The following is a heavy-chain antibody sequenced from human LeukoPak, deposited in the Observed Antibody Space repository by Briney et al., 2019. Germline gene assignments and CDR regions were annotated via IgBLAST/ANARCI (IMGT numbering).Heavy chain of an antibody. V-gene: IGHV4-39*01. D-gene: IGHD3-3*01. CDR3: ARRGDTFDFWSGFDY. CDR1: GGSVTTYY. J-gene: IGHJ4*02. Sequence: PSETLSLACAVDGGSVTTYYWGWIRQPPGKGLEWIGTIYYSGTTHYNPSLKSRVTISVDTSKNQFSLKLSSVTAADTAVYYCARRGDTFDFWSGFDYWGQGALVTVSS. CDR2: IYYSGTT.